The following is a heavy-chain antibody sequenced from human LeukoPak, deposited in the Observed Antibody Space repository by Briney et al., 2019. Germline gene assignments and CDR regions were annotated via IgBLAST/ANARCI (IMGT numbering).Heavy chain of an antibody. Sequence: PSETLSLTCTVSGGSISSSSYYWGWIRQSPGKGLEWIGSIYYSGSTYYNPSLKSRVTISVDTSKNQFSLKLSSVTAADTAVYYCARLTDTAMVRGFDYWGQGTLVTVSS. D-gene: IGHD5-18*01. V-gene: IGHV4-39*01. J-gene: IGHJ4*02. CDR1: GGSISSSSYY. CDR3: ARLTDTAMVRGFDY. CDR2: IYYSGST.